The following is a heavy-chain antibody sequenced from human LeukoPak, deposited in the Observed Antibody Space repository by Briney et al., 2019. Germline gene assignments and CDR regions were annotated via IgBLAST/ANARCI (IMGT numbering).Heavy chain of an antibody. D-gene: IGHD2-15*01. V-gene: IGHV4-39*07. CDR1: GGSISSSSYY. CDR2: IYYSGST. Sequence: SETLSLTCTVSGGSISSSSYYWGWIRQPPGKGLEWIGSIYYSGSTYYNPSLKSRVTISVDTSKSQFSLKLSSVTAADTAVYYCARGIAPLDCSGGSCYLGDFDYWGQGTLVTVSS. J-gene: IGHJ4*02. CDR3: ARGIAPLDCSGGSCYLGDFDY.